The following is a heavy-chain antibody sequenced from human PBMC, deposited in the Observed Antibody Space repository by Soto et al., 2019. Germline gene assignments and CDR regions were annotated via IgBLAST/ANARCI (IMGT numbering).Heavy chain of an antibody. D-gene: IGHD4-17*01. Sequence: EVQLVESGGGLVQPGGSLRLSWAASGFTFSSYWMTWVRPAPGKGLEWVANIKQDGREKYFVDSVKGRFTISRDNAKNSLYLQMNSLRAEDTAVYYCARNYGDYAGDAFDIWGQGTMVTVSS. CDR1: GFTFSSYW. CDR2: IKQDGREK. J-gene: IGHJ3*02. CDR3: ARNYGDYAGDAFDI. V-gene: IGHV3-7*01.